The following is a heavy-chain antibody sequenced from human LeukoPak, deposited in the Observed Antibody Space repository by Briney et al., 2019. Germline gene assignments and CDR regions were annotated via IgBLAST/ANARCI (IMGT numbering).Heavy chain of an antibody. CDR2: ISTQSSAL. D-gene: IGHD5-18*01. Sequence: GGSLRLSCAASGFTFDSYSMNWVRQAPGKGLEWVSYISTQSSALYYTHQVEGRFTISRDNAKKSLYLQMNSLRAEDTALYYCAKDIRRGYNFGCDQFAYWGQGILVTVSS. CDR3: AKDIRRGYNFGCDQFAY. CDR1: GFTFDSYS. J-gene: IGHJ4*02. V-gene: IGHV3-48*01.